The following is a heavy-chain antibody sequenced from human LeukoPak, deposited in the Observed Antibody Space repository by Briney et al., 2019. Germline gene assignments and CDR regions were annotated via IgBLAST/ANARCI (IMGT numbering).Heavy chain of an antibody. V-gene: IGHV4-34*01. D-gene: IGHD5-18*01. CDR2: INHSGST. Sequence: SETLSLTCAVYGGSFSGYYWSWIRQPPGKGLEWIGEINHSGSTNYNPSLKSRVTISVDTSKNQFSLKLSSVTAADTAVYYCASSYGSEYWGQGTLVTVSS. J-gene: IGHJ4*02. CDR3: ASSYGSEY. CDR1: GGSFSGYY.